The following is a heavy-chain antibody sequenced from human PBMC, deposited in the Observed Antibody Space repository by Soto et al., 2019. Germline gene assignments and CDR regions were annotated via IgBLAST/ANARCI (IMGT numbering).Heavy chain of an antibody. Sequence: SLRLSCAASGFTFSSYSMNWVRQAPGKGLEWVSYISSSSSTIYYADSVKGRFTISRDNAKNSLYLQMNSLRAEDTAVYYCARDSDDSSGYYLLGVYYFDYWGQGTRVTVSS. CDR3: ARDSDDSSGYYLLGVYYFDY. V-gene: IGHV3-48*01. J-gene: IGHJ4*02. CDR1: GFTFSSYS. D-gene: IGHD3-22*01. CDR2: ISSSSSTI.